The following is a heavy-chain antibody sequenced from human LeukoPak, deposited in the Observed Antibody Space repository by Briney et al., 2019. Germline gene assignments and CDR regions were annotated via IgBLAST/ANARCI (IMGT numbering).Heavy chain of an antibody. J-gene: IGHJ4*02. CDR3: ARGFSVAPFDY. D-gene: IGHD2-15*01. CDR1: GFTFSSYA. CDR2: ISYDGSNK. V-gene: IGHV3-30-3*01. Sequence: GRSLRLSCAASGFTFSSYAMHWVRQAPGKGLEWVAVISYDGSNKYYADSVKGRFTISGDNSKNTLYLQMNSLRAEDTAVYYCARGFSVAPFDYWGQGTLVTVSS.